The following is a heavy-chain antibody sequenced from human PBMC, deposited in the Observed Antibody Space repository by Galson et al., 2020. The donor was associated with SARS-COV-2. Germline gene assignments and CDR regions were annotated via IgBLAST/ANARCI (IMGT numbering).Heavy chain of an antibody. Sequence: GESLKISCATSGFTFRSYAMSWVRQAPGKGLEWVSGISGSGGSTYYADSVKGRFTISRDNSKNTLYLQMNSLRAEDTAVYYCAKRNYDSSGYIDYWGQGTLVTVSS. CDR2: ISGSGGST. V-gene: IGHV3-23*01. CDR3: AKRNYDSSGYIDY. D-gene: IGHD3-22*01. CDR1: GFTFRSYA. J-gene: IGHJ4*02.